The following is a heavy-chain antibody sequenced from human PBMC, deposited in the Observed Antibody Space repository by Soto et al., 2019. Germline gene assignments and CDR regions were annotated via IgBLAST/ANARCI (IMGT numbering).Heavy chain of an antibody. CDR3: ARRIGDSGGSHDAFDI. J-gene: IGHJ3*02. D-gene: IGHD3-22*01. CDR1: GYSFTSYW. V-gene: IGHV5-10-1*01. Sequence: GESLKISCKGSGYSFTSYWISWVRQMPGKGLEWMGRIDPSDSYTNYSPSFQGHVTISADKSISTAYLQWSSLKASDTAMYYCARRIGDSGGSHDAFDIWGQGTMVTVSS. CDR2: IDPSDSYT.